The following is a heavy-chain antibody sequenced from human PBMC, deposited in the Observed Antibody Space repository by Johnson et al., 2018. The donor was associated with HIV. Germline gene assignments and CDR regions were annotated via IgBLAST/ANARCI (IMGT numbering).Heavy chain of an antibody. Sequence: VQLVESGGGLVQPGGSLRLSCAASGFTFSTYAMSWVRQAPGKGLEWVSAITASGASTYYVDSVKGRFTISRDNAKNSLYLQMNSLRAEDTAVYYCAKPYGYYDSTPGAFDIWGQGTMVTVSS. CDR2: ITASGAST. CDR1: GFTFSTYA. CDR3: AKPYGYYDSTPGAFDI. J-gene: IGHJ3*02. V-gene: IGHV3-23*04. D-gene: IGHD3-22*01.